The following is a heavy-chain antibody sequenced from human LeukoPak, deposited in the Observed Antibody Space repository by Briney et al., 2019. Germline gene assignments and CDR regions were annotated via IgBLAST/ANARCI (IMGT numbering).Heavy chain of an antibody. V-gene: IGHV3-7*01. CDR2: IKQDGGEK. D-gene: IGHD5-12*01. Sequence: QAGGSLRLSCAASGFTFSSYWMSWVRQAPGKGLEWVANIKQDGGEKYYVESVKGRFTISRDNVKNSLYLQMNSLRVEDTAVYYCARARGGYDLDYWGQGTLVTVSS. CDR3: ARARGGYDLDY. J-gene: IGHJ4*02. CDR1: GFTFSSYW.